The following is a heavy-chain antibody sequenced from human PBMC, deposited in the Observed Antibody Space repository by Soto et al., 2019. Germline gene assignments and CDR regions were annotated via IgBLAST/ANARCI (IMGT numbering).Heavy chain of an antibody. Sequence: PGGSLRLSCAASGFTFSSYGMHWVRQAPGKGLEWVAVIWYDGSNKYYADSVKGRFTISRDNSKNTLYLQMNSLRAEDTAVYYCARDPQGSYGYSSSWYFPGYWGQGTLVTVSS. CDR2: IWYDGSNK. V-gene: IGHV3-33*01. J-gene: IGHJ4*02. D-gene: IGHD6-13*01. CDR1: GFTFSSYG. CDR3: ARDPQGSYGYSSSWYFPGY.